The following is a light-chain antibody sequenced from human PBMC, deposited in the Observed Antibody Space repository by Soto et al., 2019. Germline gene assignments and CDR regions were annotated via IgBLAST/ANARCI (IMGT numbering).Light chain of an antibody. Sequence: DIQMTQSPSSLPASVGDRVTISCRASQTISRSLNWYQLKVGKGPKLLIYAASSLQSGVPSRFSGSGSGTDFTLTISRLQPEDFATYICQQSYTSPPTFGQGTRLEIK. V-gene: IGKV1-39*01. CDR3: QQSYTSPPT. J-gene: IGKJ5*01. CDR2: AAS. CDR1: QTISRS.